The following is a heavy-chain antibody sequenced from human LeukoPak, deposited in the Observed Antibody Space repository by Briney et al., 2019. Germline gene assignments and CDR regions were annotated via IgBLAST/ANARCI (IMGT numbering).Heavy chain of an antibody. CDR3: AKGRKDFDTNLGPFDS. J-gene: IGHJ4*02. CDR2: VHDSAGT. Sequence: SETLSLTCTVSGGSINKYYWSWIRQSPGKGLEWLGYVHDSAGTIYNPSLKSRVTISVGTSKTQFSLKVTPVTTADTAVYYCAKGRKDFDTNLGPFDSWGQGILVTVSS. D-gene: IGHD3-9*01. CDR1: GGSINKYY. V-gene: IGHV4-59*01.